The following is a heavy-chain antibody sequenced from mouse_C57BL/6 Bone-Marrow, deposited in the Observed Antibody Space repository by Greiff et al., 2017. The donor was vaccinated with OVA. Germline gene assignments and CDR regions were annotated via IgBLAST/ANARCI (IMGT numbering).Heavy chain of an antibody. CDR1: GYTFTSYW. J-gene: IGHJ4*01. CDR3: ARAEDCNYVDYAMDY. D-gene: IGHD2-1*01. CDR2: INPSNGGT. Sequence: VQLQQPGTELVKPGASVKLSCKASGYTFTSYWLHWVKQRPGQGLEWIGNINPSNGGTNYNEKFKSKATLTVDKSSSTAYMQLSCLTSEDSAVYYCARAEDCNYVDYAMDYWGQGTSVTVSS. V-gene: IGHV1-53*01.